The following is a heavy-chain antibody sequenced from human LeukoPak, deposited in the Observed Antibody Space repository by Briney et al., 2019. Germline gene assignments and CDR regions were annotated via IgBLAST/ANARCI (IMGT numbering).Heavy chain of an antibody. CDR1: GVTFSNYG. J-gene: IGHJ6*02. CDR2: ISYDGGTE. D-gene: IGHD6-25*01. Sequence: PGGSLRLSCAASGVTFSNYGMHWVRQAPGQGLEWVAVISYDGGTEYYADSVKGRFTISRDKSKNTLYLQMNSLTTEDTAVYYCAKTSRGRWVDWGMDVWGQGTTVTVSS. CDR3: AKTSRGRWVDWGMDV. V-gene: IGHV3-30*18.